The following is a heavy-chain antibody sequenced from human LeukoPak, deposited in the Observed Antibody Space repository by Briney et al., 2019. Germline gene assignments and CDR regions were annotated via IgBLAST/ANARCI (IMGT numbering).Heavy chain of an antibody. J-gene: IGHJ4*02. CDR3: ARRVGATHFDY. V-gene: IGHV4-34*01. CDR1: GGSFSGYY. D-gene: IGHD1-26*01. CDR2: INHSGST. Sequence: SETLSLTCAVYGGSFSGYYWSWIRQPPGKGLEWIGEINHSGSTNYNPSLKSRVTISVDTSKNQFSLKLSSVTAADTAVYYCARRVGATHFDYWGPGTLVTVSS.